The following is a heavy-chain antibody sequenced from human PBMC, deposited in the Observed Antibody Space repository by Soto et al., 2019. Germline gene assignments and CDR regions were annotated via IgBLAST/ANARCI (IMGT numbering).Heavy chain of an antibody. J-gene: IGHJ6*02. Sequence: GGSLRLSCAASGFTVRSNYMSWVRQAPGKGLEWVSVIYSGGSTYYAASVKGRFTISRDNSKNTLYLQMNSLRAEDTAVYYGARDLYSSGWYYYYYGMDVWGQGTTVTVSS. CDR1: GFTVRSNY. D-gene: IGHD6-25*01. CDR3: ARDLYSSGWYYYYYGMDV. CDR2: IYSGGST. V-gene: IGHV3-66*01.